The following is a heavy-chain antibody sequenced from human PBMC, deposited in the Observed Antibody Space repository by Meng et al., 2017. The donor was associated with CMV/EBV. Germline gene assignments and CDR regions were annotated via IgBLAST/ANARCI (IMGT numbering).Heavy chain of an antibody. D-gene: IGHD3-3*01. CDR3: ARDDEVLRFLEWLPHFDY. CDR2: INPSGGST. J-gene: IGHJ4*02. Sequence: ASVKVSCKASGYTFTSYYMHWVRQAPGQGLEWMGIINPSGGSTSYAQKFQGRVTMTTDTSTSTAYMELRSLRSDDTAVYYCARDDEVLRFLEWLPHFDYWGQGTLVTVSS. CDR1: GYTFTSYY. V-gene: IGHV1-46*01.